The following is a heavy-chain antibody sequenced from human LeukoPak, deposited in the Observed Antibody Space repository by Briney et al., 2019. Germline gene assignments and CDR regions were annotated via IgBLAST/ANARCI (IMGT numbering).Heavy chain of an antibody. D-gene: IGHD6-19*01. V-gene: IGHV1-2*02. CDR3: ARDRVSSGWSPGFDY. Sequence: ASVKVSCKASGYTFTGYYMHWVRQAPGQGLEWMGWINPNSGGTNYAQKFQGRVTMTRDTSISTAYMELSRLRSEDTAVYYCARDRVSSGWSPGFDYWGQGTLVTVSS. CDR2: INPNSGGT. CDR1: GYTFTGYY. J-gene: IGHJ4*02.